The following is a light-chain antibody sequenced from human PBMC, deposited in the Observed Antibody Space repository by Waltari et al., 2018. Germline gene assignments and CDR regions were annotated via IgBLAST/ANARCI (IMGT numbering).Light chain of an antibody. CDR2: LGS. CDR1: QSLLHSNGYNY. CDR3: IQSQRALWT. V-gene: IGKV2-28*01. J-gene: IGKJ1*01. Sequence: DIVVTQSPLSLPVTPGEPASISCRSSQSLLHSNGYNYLDWYLQKPGQSPQLLIYLGSNRASGVPDRFSGSGSGTDFTLTISRVEAEDVGVYYCIQSQRALWTFGQGTKVEIK.